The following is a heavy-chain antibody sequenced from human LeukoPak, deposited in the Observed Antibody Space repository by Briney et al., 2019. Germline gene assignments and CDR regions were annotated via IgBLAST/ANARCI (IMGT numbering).Heavy chain of an antibody. Sequence: GGSLRLSCAASGFXFSSYWMHWVRQAPGKGLMWVSRINSDGSSTSYADSVKGRFTISRDNAKNTLYLQMNSLRAEDTAVYYCARDGRYSYGPAWGQGTLVTVSS. CDR2: INSDGSST. CDR3: ARDGRYSYGPA. J-gene: IGHJ5*02. CDR1: GFXFSSYW. V-gene: IGHV3-74*01. D-gene: IGHD5-18*01.